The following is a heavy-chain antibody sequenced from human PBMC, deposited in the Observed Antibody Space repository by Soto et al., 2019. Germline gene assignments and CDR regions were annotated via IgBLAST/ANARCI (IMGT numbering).Heavy chain of an antibody. CDR2: IIPILGIA. Sequence: QVQLVQSGAEVKKPGSSVKVSCKASGGTFSSYTISWVRQAPGQGLEWMGRIIPILGIANYAQKFQGRVTITADKSTSTAYMELSSLRSEDTAVYYCAVSLSGSYYLQCLDYWGQGTLVTVSS. CDR1: GGTFSSYT. V-gene: IGHV1-69*02. D-gene: IGHD3-10*01. CDR3: AVSLSGSYYLQCLDY. J-gene: IGHJ4*02.